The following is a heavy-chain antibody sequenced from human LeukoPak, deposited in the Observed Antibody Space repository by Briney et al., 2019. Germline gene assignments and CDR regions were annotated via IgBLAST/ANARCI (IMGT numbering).Heavy chain of an antibody. D-gene: IGHD5-18*01. CDR3: ARGREYSFGAFDI. V-gene: IGHV3-21*01. J-gene: IGHJ3*02. CDR2: ISSSSSYI. CDR1: GFTFSSYS. Sequence: GGSLRLSCAASGFTFSSYSMNWVRQAPGKGLEWVSSISSSSSYIYYADSVKGRFTISRDNAKNSLYLQMNSLRAEDTAVYYCARGREYSFGAFDIWGQGTMVTVSS.